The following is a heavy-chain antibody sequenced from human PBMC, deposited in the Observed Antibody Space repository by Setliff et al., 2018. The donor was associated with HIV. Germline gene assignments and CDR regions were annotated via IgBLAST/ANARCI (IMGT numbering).Heavy chain of an antibody. CDR3: ARGGSNSWSPFDY. J-gene: IGHJ4*02. V-gene: IGHV3-21*01. CDR1: GFTFSSYE. D-gene: IGHD6-13*01. Sequence: GGSLRLSCAASGFTFSSYEMNWVRQAPGKGLEWVSSITSSSTYIYYADSVKGRFTISRDNSKNTLYLQMNSLRAEDTAVYYCARGGSNSWSPFDYWGQGTLVTVSS. CDR2: ITSSSTYI.